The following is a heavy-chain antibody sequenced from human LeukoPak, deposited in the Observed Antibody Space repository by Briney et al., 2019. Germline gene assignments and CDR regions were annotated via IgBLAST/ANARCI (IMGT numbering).Heavy chain of an antibody. D-gene: IGHD3-22*01. V-gene: IGHV1-18*01. CDR1: GYTFTSYG. J-gene: IGHJ3*02. CDR2: ISAYNGNT. CDR3: AADASLYDSSGYYYFNAFDI. Sequence: ASVKVSCKASGYTFTSYGISWVRQAPGQGLEWMGWISAYNGNTNYAQKFQETVTITRDMSTSTAYMELSRLRSEDTAVYYCAADASLYDSSGYYYFNAFDIWGQGTMVTVSS.